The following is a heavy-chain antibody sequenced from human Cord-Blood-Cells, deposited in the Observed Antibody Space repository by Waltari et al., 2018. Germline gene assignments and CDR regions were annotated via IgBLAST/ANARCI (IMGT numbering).Heavy chain of an antibody. D-gene: IGHD1-26*01. CDR1: GGSISSYY. J-gene: IGHJ6*02. Sequence: QVQLQESGPGLVKPSETLSLTCTVSGGSISSYYWSWIRQPPGKGLEWIGYIYYSGSTNTNPSRKGRATISVDTSKTQFSLKLSSVTAAVAAVYYWARLLSGSYYYYYGMDVWGQGTTVTGSS. CDR2: IYYSGST. V-gene: IGHV4-59*01. CDR3: ARLLSGSYYYYYGMDV.